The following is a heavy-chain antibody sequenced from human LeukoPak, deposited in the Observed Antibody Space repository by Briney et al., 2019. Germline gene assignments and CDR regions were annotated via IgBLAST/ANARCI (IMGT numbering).Heavy chain of an antibody. V-gene: IGHV3-23*01. CDR2: ISGSGGST. Sequence: GGSLRLSCTASGFTFSSYAMSWVRQAPGKGLEWVSAISGSGGSTYYADSVKGRFTISRDNSKNTLYLQMNCLRAEDTAVYYCAKRPSYYYDSSGYLTDYWGQGTLVTVSS. CDR3: AKRPSYYYDSSGYLTDY. CDR1: GFTFSSYA. J-gene: IGHJ4*02. D-gene: IGHD3-22*01.